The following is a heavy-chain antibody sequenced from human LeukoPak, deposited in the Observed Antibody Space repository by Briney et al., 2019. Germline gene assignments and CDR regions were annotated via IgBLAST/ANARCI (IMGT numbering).Heavy chain of an antibody. CDR1: GFTFSSYG. J-gene: IGHJ6*03. CDR2: IWYDGSNK. CDR3: AKDRRGDFFYYMDV. D-gene: IGHD3-3*01. Sequence: GSLRLSCAASGFTFSSYGMHWVRQAPGKGLEWVAVIWYDGSNKYYADSVKGRFIISRDDSKNTLYLQMNSLRAEDTAVYYCAKDRRGDFFYYMDVWGKGTTVTVSS. V-gene: IGHV3-33*06.